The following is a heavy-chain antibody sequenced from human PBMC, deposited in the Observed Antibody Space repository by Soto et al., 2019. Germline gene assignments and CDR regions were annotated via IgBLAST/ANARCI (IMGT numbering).Heavy chain of an antibody. J-gene: IGHJ2*01. D-gene: IGHD4-17*01. CDR1: GGSISSGSYS. Sequence: QLQLQESGSGLVKPSQTLSLTCAVSGGSISSGSYSWSWIRQPPGKGLEWIGYIYHSGSTYYNPSLKSRVTISVDRSKNQFSLKLRSVTAADTAVYYCARLVLFYGDYWYFDLWGRGTLVTVSS. CDR2: IYHSGST. V-gene: IGHV4-30-2*01. CDR3: ARLVLFYGDYWYFDL.